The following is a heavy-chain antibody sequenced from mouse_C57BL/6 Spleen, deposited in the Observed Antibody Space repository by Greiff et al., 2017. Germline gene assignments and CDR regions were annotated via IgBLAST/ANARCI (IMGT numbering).Heavy chain of an antibody. J-gene: IGHJ1*03. CDR1: GYTFTSYW. V-gene: IGHV1-64*01. CDR2: IHPNSGST. CDR3: ALIATVVDWYFDV. D-gene: IGHD1-1*01. Sequence: VQLQQPGAELVKPGASVTLSCKASGYTFTSYWMHWVKQRPGQGLEWIGMIHPNSGSTNYNEKFKSKATLTVDKSSSTAYMQLSSLTSEDSAVYYCALIATVVDWYFDVWGTGTTVTVSS.